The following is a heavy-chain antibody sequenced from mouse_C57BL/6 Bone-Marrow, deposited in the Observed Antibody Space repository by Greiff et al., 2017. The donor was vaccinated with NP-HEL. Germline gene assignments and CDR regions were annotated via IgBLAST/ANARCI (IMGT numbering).Heavy chain of an antibody. CDR2: IRLKSDNYAT. V-gene: IGHV6-3*01. J-gene: IGHJ2*01. CDR3: TVQDCSSYFDY. D-gene: IGHD1-1*01. Sequence: EVQLQQSGGGFVQPGGSMKLSCVASGFNFSNYWMHWVRQSPEQGLEWVAQIRLKSDNYATNYADSVNGRFTISRAASKSSVYLQMNNLRAEDTGIYYCTVQDCSSYFDYWGQGTTLTVSS. CDR1: GFNFSNYW.